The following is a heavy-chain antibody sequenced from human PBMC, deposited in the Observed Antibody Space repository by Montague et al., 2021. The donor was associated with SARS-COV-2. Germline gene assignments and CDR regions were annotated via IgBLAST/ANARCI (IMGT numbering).Heavy chain of an antibody. Sequence: SLRLSCAASGFTFTTHWMNWVRQAPGKGLEWVSNINEDGSQKYYIDSVKGRFTISRDNTMNSLFLQMTGLRAEDTSVYYCTALRRTDPFDYWGQGNLVTVSS. V-gene: IGHV3-7*01. CDR3: TALRRTDPFDY. CDR1: GFTFTTHW. J-gene: IGHJ4*02. CDR2: INEDGSQK. D-gene: IGHD3-3*02.